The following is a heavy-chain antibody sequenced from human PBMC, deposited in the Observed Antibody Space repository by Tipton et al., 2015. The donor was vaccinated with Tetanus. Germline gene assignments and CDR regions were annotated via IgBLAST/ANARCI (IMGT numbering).Heavy chain of an antibody. CDR1: GFTFSNHA. V-gene: IGHV3-23*01. CDR2: ISISGEST. CDR3: ARRGEARANWFDS. D-gene: IGHD2-21*01. Sequence: SLRLSCAASGFTFSNHAMTWVRQAPGKGLEWVSAISISGESTYYADSVKGRFTISRDNSKDTLYLQMNTLGDDDTAVYYCARRGEARANWFDSWGQGTLVTVSS. J-gene: IGHJ5*01.